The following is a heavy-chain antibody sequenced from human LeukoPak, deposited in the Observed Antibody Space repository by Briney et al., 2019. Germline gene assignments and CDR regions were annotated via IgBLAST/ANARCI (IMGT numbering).Heavy chain of an antibody. CDR2: IIPIFGTA. Sequence: SVKVSCKASGGTFSSYAISWVRQAPGQGLEWMGGIIPIFGTANYAQKFQGRVTITTDESTSTAYMELSSLRSEDTAVYYCARGRVLEWLLGSDYYYYMDVWGKGTTVTVSS. CDR3: ARGRVLEWLLGSDYYYYMDV. CDR1: GGTFSSYA. D-gene: IGHD3-3*01. J-gene: IGHJ6*03. V-gene: IGHV1-69*05.